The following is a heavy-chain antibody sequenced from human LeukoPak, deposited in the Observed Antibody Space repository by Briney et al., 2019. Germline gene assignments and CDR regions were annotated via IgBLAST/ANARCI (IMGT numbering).Heavy chain of an antibody. J-gene: IGHJ4*02. CDR3: GILPPGY. V-gene: IGHV3-74*01. CDR1: GFTFSSYE. Sequence: PGGSLRLSCAASGFTFSSYEMNWVRKAPGKGLVWVARIKSDGTSANYADSVRGRFTISRDDAKNTLYLLMNSLGDEDTAVYYCGILPPGYWGQGTQVTVS. D-gene: IGHD2-8*02. CDR2: IKSDGTSA.